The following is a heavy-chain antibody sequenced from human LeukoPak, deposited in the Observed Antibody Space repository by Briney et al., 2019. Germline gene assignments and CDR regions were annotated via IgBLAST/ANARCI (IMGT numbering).Heavy chain of an antibody. CDR3: ARDGRYCSSTSCQGWFDP. D-gene: IGHD2-2*01. Sequence: SETLSLTCSVSGGSISSGGYYWNWIRQHPGKGLEWIGYIYHSGSTNYNPSLKSRVTISVDTSKNQFSLKLNSVTAADTAVYYCARDGRYCSSTSCQGWFDPWGQETLVTVSS. J-gene: IGHJ5*02. V-gene: IGHV4-31*03. CDR1: GGSISSGGYY. CDR2: IYHSGST.